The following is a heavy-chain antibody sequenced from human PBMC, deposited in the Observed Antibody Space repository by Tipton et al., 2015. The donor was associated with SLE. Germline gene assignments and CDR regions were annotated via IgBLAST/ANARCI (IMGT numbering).Heavy chain of an antibody. CDR2: IYYSGST. V-gene: IGHV4-59*08. J-gene: IGHJ3*02. CDR1: GGSISSHY. CDR3: ARRNYGDAFDI. Sequence: GLVKPSETLSLTCTVSGGSISSHYWSWIRQPPGKGLEWIGYIYYSGSTNYNPSLKSRVTISVDTSKNQFSLKLSSVTAADTAVYYCARRNYGDAFDIWGQGTMVTVSS. D-gene: IGHD1-7*01.